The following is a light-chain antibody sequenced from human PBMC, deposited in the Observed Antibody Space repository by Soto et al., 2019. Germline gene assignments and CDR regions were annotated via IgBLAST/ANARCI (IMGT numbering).Light chain of an antibody. V-gene: IGLV1-47*02. Sequence: QSVLTQPPSASGTPGQRVTMSCSGSRSNIGSNSVYWYQYLPGTAPKLLIYSNNQRPSGVPDRLSGSKSGTSASLAISGLRSEDEADYYCAAWDDSLSGWVFGGGTKVTVL. J-gene: IGLJ3*02. CDR1: RSNIGSNS. CDR3: AAWDDSLSGWV. CDR2: SNN.